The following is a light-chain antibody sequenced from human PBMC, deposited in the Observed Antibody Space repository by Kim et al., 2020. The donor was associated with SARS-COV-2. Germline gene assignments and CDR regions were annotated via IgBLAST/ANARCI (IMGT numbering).Light chain of an antibody. CDR2: LNSDGSH. V-gene: IGLV4-69*01. J-gene: IGLJ2*01. CDR3: QTWGTGIVV. Sequence: SVKRTCTLSSGHSSYAIAWHQQQPEKGPRYLMKLNSDGSHSKGDGIPDRFSGSSSGAERYLTISSLQSEDEADYYCQTWGTGIVVFGGGTQLTVL. CDR1: SGHSSYA.